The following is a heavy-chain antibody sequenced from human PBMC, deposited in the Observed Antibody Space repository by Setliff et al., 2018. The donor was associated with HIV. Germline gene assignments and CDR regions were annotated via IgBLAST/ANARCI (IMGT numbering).Heavy chain of an antibody. Sequence: SETLSLTCTVSGGSISSGGYSWTWIRQPPGKGLEWIGYIFHSGRIYYNPTLKSRVTMSVDTSKNQFSLKLTSVTAADTAVYYCARVETTVRGATYAMDVWGQGTTVTVSS. CDR2: IFHSGRI. CDR3: ARVETTVRGATYAMDV. D-gene: IGHD3-10*01. V-gene: IGHV4-30-2*01. J-gene: IGHJ6*02. CDR1: GGSISSGGYS.